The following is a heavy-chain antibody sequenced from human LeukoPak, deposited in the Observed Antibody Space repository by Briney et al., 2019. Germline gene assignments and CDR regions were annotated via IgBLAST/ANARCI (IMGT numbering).Heavy chain of an antibody. CDR3: ARAYCSGGSCLPVDY. J-gene: IGHJ4*02. Sequence: GASVKVSCKASGYTFTSYGISWVRQAPGQGLEWMGWISAYNGNTNYAQKLQGRVTMTTDTSTSTANMELRSLRSDDTAVYYCARAYCSGGSCLPVDYWGQGTLVTVSS. V-gene: IGHV1-18*01. D-gene: IGHD2-15*01. CDR2: ISAYNGNT. CDR1: GYTFTSYG.